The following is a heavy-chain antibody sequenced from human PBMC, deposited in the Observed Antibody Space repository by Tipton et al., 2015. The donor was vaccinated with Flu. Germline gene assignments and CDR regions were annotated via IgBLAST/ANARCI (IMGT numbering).Heavy chain of an antibody. CDR1: GGSISSYY. Sequence: LRLSCTVSGGSISSYYWSWIRQPPGKGLEWIGRIYTSGSTNYNPSLKSRVTMSVDTSKNQFSLKLSSVTAADTAVYYCARVDRVGAFDIWGQGTMVTVSS. D-gene: IGHD1-14*01. V-gene: IGHV4-4*07. CDR3: ARVDRVGAFDI. CDR2: IYTSGST. J-gene: IGHJ3*02.